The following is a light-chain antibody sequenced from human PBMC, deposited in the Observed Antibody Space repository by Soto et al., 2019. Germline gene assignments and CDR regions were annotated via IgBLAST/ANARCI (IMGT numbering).Light chain of an antibody. Sequence: QSVLTQPASVSGSPGQSITISCTGTSSDVGSYNLVSWYQQHPGKAPKPMIYEGSKRPSGVSNRFSGSKSGNTASLTISGLQAEDEADYYCSSYTSSTAYVFGTGTKLTVL. J-gene: IGLJ1*01. CDR3: SSYTSSTAYV. V-gene: IGLV2-14*02. CDR2: EGS. CDR1: SSDVGSYNL.